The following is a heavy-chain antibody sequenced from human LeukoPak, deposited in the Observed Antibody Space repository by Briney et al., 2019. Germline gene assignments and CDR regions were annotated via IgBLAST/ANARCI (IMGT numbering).Heavy chain of an antibody. J-gene: IGHJ4*02. CDR3: ARHRREYCSSTSCSHSFDY. CDR2: IYHSGST. CDR1: GYSISSGYY. D-gene: IGHD2-2*01. V-gene: IGHV4-38-2*01. Sequence: KPSEPLSLTCAVSGYSISSGYYWGWIRQPPGKGLEWIGSIYHSGSTFYNPSLKSRVTISVDTSKNQFSLKLSSLTAADTAVYYCARHRREYCSSTSCSHSFDYWGQGTLVTVSS.